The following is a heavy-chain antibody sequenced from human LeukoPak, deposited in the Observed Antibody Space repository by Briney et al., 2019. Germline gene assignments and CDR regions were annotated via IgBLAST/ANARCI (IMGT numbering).Heavy chain of an antibody. D-gene: IGHD4-17*01. J-gene: IGHJ5*02. Sequence: PGGSLRLSCAASGFTVSSNYMNWVRQAPGKGLEWVSVIYSGGSTFYADSVEGRFTISRDNSNNTLYLQMNSLRAEDTGMYYCARGYGSFDPWGQGTLVTVSS. CDR1: GFTVSSNY. CDR3: ARGYGSFDP. V-gene: IGHV3-53*01. CDR2: IYSGGST.